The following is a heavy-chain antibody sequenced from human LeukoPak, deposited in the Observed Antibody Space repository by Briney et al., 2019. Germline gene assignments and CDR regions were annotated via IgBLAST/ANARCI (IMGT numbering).Heavy chain of an antibody. J-gene: IGHJ4*02. CDR3: ARRSIFGSYTRGEFDY. D-gene: IGHD1-26*01. CDR2: IYPDDSDT. Sequence: GESLKISCKHSEYSFPNYCIGWVRQMPGKGLEWMGIIYPDDSDTRYSPSFQGQVTISADKSISTAYLQWSSLKASDTAMYYCARRSIFGSYTRGEFDYWGQGTLVTVSS. CDR1: EYSFPNYC. V-gene: IGHV5-51*01.